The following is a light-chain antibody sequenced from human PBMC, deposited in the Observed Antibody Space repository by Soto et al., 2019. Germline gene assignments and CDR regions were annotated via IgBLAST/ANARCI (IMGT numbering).Light chain of an antibody. CDR1: SSDVGGYNY. CDR2: EVS. V-gene: IGLV2-14*01. Sequence: QSALTQPASVSGSPGQSITISCTGTSSDVGGYNYVSWYQQHPGKAPKLMIYEVSNRPSGVSNRFSGSKSGNTASLTISGLQAEHEADYYGSSYTSSSTRVFGGGTKLTVL. CDR3: SSYTSSSTRV. J-gene: IGLJ2*01.